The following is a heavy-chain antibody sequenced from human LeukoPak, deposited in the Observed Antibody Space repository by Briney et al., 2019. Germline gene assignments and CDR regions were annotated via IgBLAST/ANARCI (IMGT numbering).Heavy chain of an antibody. Sequence: PSETLSLTCAVSGGSISSSNWWSWVRQPPGKGLEWIGEIYHSGSTNYNPSLKSRVTISVDKSKNQFSLKLSSVTAADTAVYYCASLIKVTTDAFDIWGQGTMVTVSS. CDR1: GGSISSSNW. V-gene: IGHV4-4*02. J-gene: IGHJ3*02. CDR3: ASLIKVTTDAFDI. D-gene: IGHD4-17*01. CDR2: IYHSGST.